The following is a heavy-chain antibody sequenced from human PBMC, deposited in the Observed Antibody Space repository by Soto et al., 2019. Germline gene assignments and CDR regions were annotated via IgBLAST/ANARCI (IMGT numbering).Heavy chain of an antibody. CDR2: ISYDGSNK. CDR3: AKDDVEFDQLLEWLPQIDY. V-gene: IGHV3-30-3*01. D-gene: IGHD3-3*01. J-gene: IGHJ4*02. CDR1: GFTFSSYA. Sequence: PGGSLRLSCAASGFTFSSYAMHWVRQAPGKGLEWVAVISYDGSNKYYADSVKGRFTISRDNSKNTLYLQMNSLRAEDTAVYYCAKDDVEFDQLLEWLPQIDYWGQGTLVTVSS.